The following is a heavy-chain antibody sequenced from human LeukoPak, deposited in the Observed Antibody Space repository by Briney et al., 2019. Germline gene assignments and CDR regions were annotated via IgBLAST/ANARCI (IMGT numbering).Heavy chain of an antibody. CDR2: IIPIFGTA. CDR1: GGTFSSYA. Sequence: SVTVSCKASGGTFSSYAISRVRQAPGQGLEWMGGIIPIFGTANYAQKFQGRVTITADESTSTAYMELSSLRSEDTAVYYCATLTPYYYDSSGYTHYYYYMDVWGKGTTVTVSS. CDR3: ATLTPYYYDSSGYTHYYYYMDV. J-gene: IGHJ6*03. V-gene: IGHV1-69*13. D-gene: IGHD3-22*01.